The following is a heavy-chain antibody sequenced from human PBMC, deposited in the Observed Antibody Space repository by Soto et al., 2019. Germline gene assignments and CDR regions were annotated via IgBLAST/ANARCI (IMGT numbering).Heavy chain of an antibody. CDR1: GYTFTSYE. CDR3: ASDRRDGYRTFDY. V-gene: IGHV1-46*01. CDR2: INPSGGST. J-gene: IGHJ4*02. Sequence: GASVKVSCKASGYTFTSYEMYWVRQAPGQGLEWMGIINPSGGSTTYAQKFQGRVTMTRDTSTSTVYMELSSLRSEDTAVYYCASDRRDGYRTFDYWGKGTLVTVSS. D-gene: IGHD5-12*01.